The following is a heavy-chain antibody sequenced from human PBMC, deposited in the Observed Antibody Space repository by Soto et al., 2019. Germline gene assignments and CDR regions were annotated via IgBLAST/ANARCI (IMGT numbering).Heavy chain of an antibody. D-gene: IGHD1-26*01. V-gene: IGHV3-43*01. Sequence: GGSLRLSCAASGFTFDDYTMHWVRQAPGKDLEWVSLISWDGGSTYYADSVKGRFTISRDNSKNSLYLQMNSLRTEDTALYYCAKPAGYGAAPPDYWGQGTLVTVSS. CDR1: GFTFDDYT. J-gene: IGHJ4*02. CDR2: ISWDGGST. CDR3: AKPAGYGAAPPDY.